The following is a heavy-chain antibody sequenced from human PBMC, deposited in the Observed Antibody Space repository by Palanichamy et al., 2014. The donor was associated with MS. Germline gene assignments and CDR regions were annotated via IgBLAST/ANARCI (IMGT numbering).Heavy chain of an antibody. V-gene: IGHV3-23*04. J-gene: IGHJ4*02. CDR2: ISGSGAST. Sequence: LVEVWGRALVRARGVPSRLSCAASRFTFSTYAMRLGSGPGRPREGDWSGVSAISGSGASTYYADSVKGRFTISRDNSKNTLFLQMNSLRAEDTAVFYCAKDRNERGYSHGPPSSLDYWGQGTLVTVSS. D-gene: IGHD5-18*01. CDR3: AKDRNERGYSHGPPSSLDY. CDR1: RFTFSTYA.